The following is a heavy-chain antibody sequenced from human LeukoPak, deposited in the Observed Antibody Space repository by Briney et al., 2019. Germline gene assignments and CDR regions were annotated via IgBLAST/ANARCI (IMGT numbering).Heavy chain of an antibody. CDR3: ARDLESGYYYMDV. CDR2: ISSSSSYI. D-gene: IGHD3-3*01. J-gene: IGHJ6*03. V-gene: IGHV3-21*01. CDR1: GFTFSSYS. Sequence: GGSLRLSCAASGFTFSSYSMNWVRQAPGKGLEWVSSISSSSSYIYYADSVKGRFTISRDNAKNSLYLQMNSLRAEDTAVYYCARDLESGYYYMDVWGKGTTVTVSS.